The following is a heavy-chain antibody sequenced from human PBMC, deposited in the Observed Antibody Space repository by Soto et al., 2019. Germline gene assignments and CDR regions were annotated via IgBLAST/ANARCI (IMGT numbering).Heavy chain of an antibody. CDR3: AAGKEDFDWLLPYYFDY. Sequence: ASVKVSCKASGFAFTSSAVQWVRQARGQRLEWIGWIVVGSGNTNYAQKFQERVTITRDMSTSTAYMELSSLRSEDTAVYYCAAGKEDFDWLLPYYFDYWGQGTLVTVSS. D-gene: IGHD3-9*01. CDR1: GFAFTSSA. V-gene: IGHV1-58*01. CDR2: IVVGSGNT. J-gene: IGHJ4*02.